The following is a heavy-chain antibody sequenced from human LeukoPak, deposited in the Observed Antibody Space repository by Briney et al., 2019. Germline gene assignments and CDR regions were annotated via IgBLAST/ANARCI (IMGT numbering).Heavy chain of an antibody. Sequence: GGSLRLSCAASGFTFSNYWMHWVRHAPGKGLVWVSRVNSDGSSTNYADSVKGRFTISRDNAKSTLYLQMNSLRADDTAVYYCARVYSGSSFDYWGQGPLVTVSS. CDR3: ARVYSGSSFDY. D-gene: IGHD1-26*01. CDR1: GFTFSNYW. J-gene: IGHJ4*02. CDR2: VNSDGSST. V-gene: IGHV3-74*01.